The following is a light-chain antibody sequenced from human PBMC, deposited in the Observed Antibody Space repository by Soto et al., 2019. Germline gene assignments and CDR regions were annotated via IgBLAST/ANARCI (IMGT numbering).Light chain of an antibody. Sequence: DIQMTQSPSTLSASVGDRVTITCRASQSISSWLAWYQQKPGKAPKLLIYKASSLESGVPSRFSGSGSGTEFTLTISSLQPDDFAIYYCQQYGLTFGGGTKVELK. CDR2: KAS. CDR1: QSISSW. J-gene: IGKJ4*01. CDR3: QQYGLT. V-gene: IGKV1-5*03.